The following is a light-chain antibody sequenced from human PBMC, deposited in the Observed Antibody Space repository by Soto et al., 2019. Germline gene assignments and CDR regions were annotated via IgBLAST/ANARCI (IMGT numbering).Light chain of an antibody. V-gene: IGKV1-5*03. Sequence: DVQMTQTPSSLSASVGDRVILTCRASQSIGNWLVWYQQNPGKAPQLLVYKASSLESGVPTRFSGSGSVTDFTLTISSLQPEDFATYYCQQYNRYVFGPGTKVDIK. CDR2: KAS. J-gene: IGKJ3*01. CDR1: QSIGNW. CDR3: QQYNRYV.